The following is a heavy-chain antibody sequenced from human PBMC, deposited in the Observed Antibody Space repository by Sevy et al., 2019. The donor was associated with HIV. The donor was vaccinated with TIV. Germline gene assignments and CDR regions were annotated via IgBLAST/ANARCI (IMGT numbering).Heavy chain of an antibody. CDR2: LSGNGGST. V-gene: IGHV3-23*01. J-gene: IGHJ3*02. D-gene: IGHD1-26*01. CDR3: AKDRVWELGDAFDI. Sequence: GGSLRLSCAASGFTFSSYAMNWVRQAPGKGLEWVSGLSGNGGSTNYADSVKGRFTISRDNSKNTLYLQMNSLRAEDTGIYYCAKDRVWELGDAFDIWGQGTMVTVSS. CDR1: GFTFSSYA.